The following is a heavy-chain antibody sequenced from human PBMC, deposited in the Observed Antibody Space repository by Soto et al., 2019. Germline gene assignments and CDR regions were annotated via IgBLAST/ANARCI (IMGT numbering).Heavy chain of an antibody. V-gene: IGHV4-39*01. D-gene: IGHD2-21*02. CDR2: IHYGGNA. Sequence: SETLSLTCTVSGGSINTYNLFWAWVRQPPGKGLEWIATIHYGGNAYYSPSLTTRATISRDTSKNRVSLELTSVTAADTAVYYCARVNVTFDLWGLGTLVTVSS. CDR3: ARVNVTFDL. J-gene: IGHJ4*02. CDR1: GGSINTYNLF.